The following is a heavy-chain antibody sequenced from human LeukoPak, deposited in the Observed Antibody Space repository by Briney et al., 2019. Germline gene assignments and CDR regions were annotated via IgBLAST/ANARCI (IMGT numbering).Heavy chain of an antibody. CDR2: IYNDGST. CDR1: GFTVSSNY. D-gene: IGHD6-13*01. CDR3: ARGYSSPDY. J-gene: IGHJ4*02. V-gene: IGHV3-66*01. Sequence: GGSLRLSCAASGFTVSSNYMSRVRQAPGKGLEWVSVIYNDGSTFYADSVRGRFTVSRDNSKNTLYLQMNSLRAEDTAVYYCARGYSSPDYWGQGTLVTVSS.